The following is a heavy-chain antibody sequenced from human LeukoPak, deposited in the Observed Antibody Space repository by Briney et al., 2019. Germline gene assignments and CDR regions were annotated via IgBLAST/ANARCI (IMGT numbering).Heavy chain of an antibody. J-gene: IGHJ4*02. V-gene: IGHV4-59*01. CDR1: GGSISSYY. CDR3: ARVDPDSSSTLEVFDY. Sequence: SETLSLTCTVSGGSISSYYWSWIRQPPGKGLEWIGYIYCSGSTNYNPSLKSRVTISVDTSKNQFSLKLSSVTAADTAVSYCARVDPDSSSTLEVFDYWGQGTLVTVSS. D-gene: IGHD6-6*01. CDR2: IYCSGST.